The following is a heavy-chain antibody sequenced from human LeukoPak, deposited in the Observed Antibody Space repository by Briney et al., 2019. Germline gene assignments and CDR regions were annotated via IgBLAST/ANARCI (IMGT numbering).Heavy chain of an antibody. CDR3: AKSTAPSHYGLDV. Sequence: SETLSLTCAVSGGSISSGGYSWSWIRQPPGKALECLGYIYYGDKTYYNPSLRSRLTMSVDTSKNQFSLELKSVTAADTAVYFCAKSTAPSHYGLDVWDQGTTVTVSS. CDR2: IYYGDKT. D-gene: IGHD5/OR15-5a*01. V-gene: IGHV4-30-2*01. J-gene: IGHJ6*02. CDR1: GGSISSGGYS.